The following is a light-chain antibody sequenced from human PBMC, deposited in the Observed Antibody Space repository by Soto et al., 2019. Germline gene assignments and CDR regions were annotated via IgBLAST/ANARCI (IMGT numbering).Light chain of an antibody. CDR1: QTIRTY. Sequence: DIQMTQSPSSLSAAVGDRVTITCLASQTIRTYLNWYQQKPVKAPNLLIYGASTLQTGVPSRFIGSGSGTGFTLTISSLQPEDCATYFCQQSYTTPRTFGQGTKVEI. V-gene: IGKV1-39*01. J-gene: IGKJ1*01. CDR3: QQSYTTPRT. CDR2: GAS.